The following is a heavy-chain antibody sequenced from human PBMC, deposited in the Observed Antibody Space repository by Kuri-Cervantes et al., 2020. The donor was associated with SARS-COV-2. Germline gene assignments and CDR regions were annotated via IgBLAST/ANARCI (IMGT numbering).Heavy chain of an antibody. D-gene: IGHD2-2*01. J-gene: IGHJ4*02. Sequence: ESLKISCAVSGYSISSGYYWGWIRQPPGKGLEWIGSIYHSGSTYYNPSLKSRVTISVDTSKNQFSLELSSVTAADTAVYYCGRGPAAIITPYFDYWGQGTLVTVSS. CDR3: GRGPAAIITPYFDY. CDR2: IYHSGST. CDR1: GYSISSGYY. V-gene: IGHV4-38-2*01.